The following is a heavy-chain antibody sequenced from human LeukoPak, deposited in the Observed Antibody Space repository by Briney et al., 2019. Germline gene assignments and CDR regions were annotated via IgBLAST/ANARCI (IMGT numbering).Heavy chain of an antibody. CDR1: GFPFSNYW. V-gene: IGHV3-64*01. D-gene: IGHD3-22*01. J-gene: IGHJ1*01. CDR2: ISSNGGST. Sequence: GGSLRLSCEASGFPFSNYWMTWVRQSPGKGLEYVSAISSNGGSTYYANSVKGRFTISRDNSKNTLYLQMGSLRAEDMAVYYCAREDYYDSSGYSPVYFQHWGQGTLVTVSS. CDR3: AREDYYDSSGYSPVYFQH.